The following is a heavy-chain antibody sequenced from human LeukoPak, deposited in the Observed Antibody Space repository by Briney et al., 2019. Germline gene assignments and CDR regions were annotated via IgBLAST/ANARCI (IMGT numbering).Heavy chain of an antibody. CDR1: GFTFTTFG. Sequence: PGGSLRLSCAASGFTFTTFGFHWVRQAQGKGLEWVAVIWYDGSKEYYADSVKGRFTISRDNSKNTVFLQMNSLRAEDTAVYYCARDYNWYFDCWGQGTLVTVSS. V-gene: IGHV3-33*01. CDR3: ARDYNWYFDC. J-gene: IGHJ4*02. D-gene: IGHD1-20*01. CDR2: IWYDGSKE.